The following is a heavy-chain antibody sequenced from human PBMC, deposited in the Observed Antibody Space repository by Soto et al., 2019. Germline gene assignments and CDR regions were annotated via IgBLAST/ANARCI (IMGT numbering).Heavy chain of an antibody. CDR3: AKVSSGYSSGWGDLFDY. J-gene: IGHJ4*02. D-gene: IGHD6-19*01. Sequence: GGSLRLSCAASGFTFDDYAMHWVRQAPGKGLEWVSGISWNSGSIGYADSVKGRFTISRDNAKNSLYLQMNSLRAEDTALYYCAKVSSGYSSGWGDLFDYWGQGTLVTVSS. V-gene: IGHV3-9*01. CDR2: ISWNSGSI. CDR1: GFTFDDYA.